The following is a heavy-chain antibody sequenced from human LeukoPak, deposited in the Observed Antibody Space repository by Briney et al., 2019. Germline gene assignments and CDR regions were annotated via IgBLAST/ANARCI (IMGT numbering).Heavy chain of an antibody. J-gene: IGHJ5*01. CDR2: IHYSGNS. D-gene: IGHD2-8*01. CDR3: ALAPNSNWFDF. V-gene: IGHV4-59*08. CDR1: GDSISNFY. Sequence: ASETLSLTCSVSGDSISNFYWNWIRQPPGKRLEWIGNIHYSGNSNYNPSLQSRVTISLDTSRKQLFLKLTSVTAADTAVYYCALAPNSNWFDFWGQGTLVTVSS.